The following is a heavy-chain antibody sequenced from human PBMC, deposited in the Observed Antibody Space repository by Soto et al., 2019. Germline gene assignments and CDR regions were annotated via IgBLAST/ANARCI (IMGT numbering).Heavy chain of an antibody. Sequence: QVQLQQWGAGLLKPSETLSLTCAVYGGSFSGYYWSWIRQPPGKGLEWIGEINHSGSTNYNPSLKSRVPISVDTSKNQFSMKLRSVTAADTAVYYCARGRRYCSSTSGYTRIAVAGTAAFDIWGQGTMVTVSS. V-gene: IGHV4-34*01. CDR3: ARGRRYCSSTSGYTRIAVAGTAAFDI. D-gene: IGHD2-2*02. CDR1: GGSFSGYY. CDR2: INHSGST. J-gene: IGHJ3*02.